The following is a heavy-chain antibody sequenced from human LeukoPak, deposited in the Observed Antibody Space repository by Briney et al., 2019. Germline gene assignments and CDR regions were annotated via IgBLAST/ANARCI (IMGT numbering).Heavy chain of an antibody. V-gene: IGHV3-23*01. J-gene: IGHJ3*02. Sequence: AISGSGGSTYYADSVKGGFTISRDNSKNTLYLQMNSLRAEDTAVYYCAKSNGAWWNDAFDIWGQGTMVTVSS. CDR3: AKSNGAWWNDAFDI. CDR2: ISGSGGST. D-gene: IGHD1-1*01.